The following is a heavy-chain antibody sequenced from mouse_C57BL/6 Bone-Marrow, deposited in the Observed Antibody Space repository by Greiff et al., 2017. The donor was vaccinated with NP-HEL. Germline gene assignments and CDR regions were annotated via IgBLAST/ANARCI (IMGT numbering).Heavy chain of an antibody. J-gene: IGHJ1*03. CDR3: ARGRFTTASRGYFDV. CDR2: IDPEDGET. Sequence: EVQLVESGAELVKPGASVKLSCTASGFNIKDYYMHWVKQRTEQGLEWIGRIDPEDGETKYAPKFQGKATITADTSSNTAYLQLSSLTSEDTAVYYCARGRFTTASRGYFDVWGTGTTVTVSS. D-gene: IGHD1-2*01. CDR1: GFNIKDYY. V-gene: IGHV14-2*01.